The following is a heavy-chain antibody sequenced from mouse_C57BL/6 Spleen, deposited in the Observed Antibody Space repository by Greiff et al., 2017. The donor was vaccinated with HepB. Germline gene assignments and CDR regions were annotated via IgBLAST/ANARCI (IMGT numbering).Heavy chain of an antibody. V-gene: IGHV1-4*01. D-gene: IGHD2-5*01. Sequence: QVQLKQSGAELARPGASVKMSCMASGYTFTSYTMHWVKQRPGQGLEWIGYINPSSGYTKYNQKFKDKATLTADKSSSTAYMQLSSLTSEDSAVYYCARSGVTTYFDYWGQGTTLTVSS. CDR3: ARSGVTTYFDY. CDR1: GYTFTSYT. J-gene: IGHJ2*01. CDR2: INPSSGYT.